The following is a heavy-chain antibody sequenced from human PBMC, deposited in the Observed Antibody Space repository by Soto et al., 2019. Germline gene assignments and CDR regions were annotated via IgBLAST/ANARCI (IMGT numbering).Heavy chain of an antibody. CDR3: ARHAETYCDSLTGYYRGTNWVDP. D-gene: IGHD3-9*01. J-gene: IGHJ5*02. CDR1: GDSVSSGGYY. Sequence: SETLSLTCIVSGDSVSSGGYYWSWIRQHPGKGLERIGYIYSNGFTYYNPSLESRVTISLDTTKNQFSLKLTSVAAAVTAVYYCARHAETYCDSLTGYYRGTNWVDPWGEGTLVT. V-gene: IGHV4-31*03. CDR2: IYSNGFT.